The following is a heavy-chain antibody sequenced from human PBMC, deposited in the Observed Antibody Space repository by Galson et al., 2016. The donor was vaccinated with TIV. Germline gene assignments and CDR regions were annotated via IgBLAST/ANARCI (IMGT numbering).Heavy chain of an antibody. D-gene: IGHD3-9*01. CDR3: ATDPNTAFDNYHHYYAMDV. CDR2: INPLLGTT. J-gene: IGHJ6*02. V-gene: IGHV1-69*13. CDR1: GGSFSSYV. Sequence: SVKVSCKASGGSFSSYVFNWVRQGPGQGLEWMGGINPLLGTTNHAQRFQGRVTITADESTGTAYMELSGLTSGDTAVYYCATDPNTAFDNYHHYYAMDVWGQGTTVTVSS.